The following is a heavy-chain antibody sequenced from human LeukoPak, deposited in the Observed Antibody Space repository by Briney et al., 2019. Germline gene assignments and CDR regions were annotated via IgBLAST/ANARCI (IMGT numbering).Heavy chain of an antibody. Sequence: GGSLRLSCAASAFTFSSYAMSWVRQAPGKGLEWVSTIHGSSDTTYYADSVKGRFTISRDNSKNTLFLQMNSLRAEDTAVYYCARISGSRAWDFDYWGQGTLVTVPS. CDR2: IHGSSDTT. V-gene: IGHV3-23*01. D-gene: IGHD1-26*01. J-gene: IGHJ4*02. CDR3: ARISGSRAWDFDY. CDR1: AFTFSSYA.